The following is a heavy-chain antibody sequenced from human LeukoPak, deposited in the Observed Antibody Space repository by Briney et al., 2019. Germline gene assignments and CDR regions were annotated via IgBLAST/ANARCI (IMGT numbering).Heavy chain of an antibody. CDR3: AARKGATLDY. D-gene: IGHD1-14*01. Sequence: GGSLRLSCAASGFTFSNFDMHWVRQAPVKGLEWVAVISYDGSDKYYADSVKGRFTVSRDNSKNTLYLQMNSLRPEDTAVYYCAARKGATLDYWGQGTLVTVSS. J-gene: IGHJ4*02. V-gene: IGHV3-30*03. CDR1: GFTFSNFD. CDR2: ISYDGSDK.